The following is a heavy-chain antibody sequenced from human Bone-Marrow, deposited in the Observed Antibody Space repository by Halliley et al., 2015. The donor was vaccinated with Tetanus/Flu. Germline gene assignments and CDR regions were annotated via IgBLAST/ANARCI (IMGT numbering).Heavy chain of an antibody. D-gene: IGHD6-13*01. CDR2: ISWSSSSI. Sequence: SLRLSCAVSGFTFDDYAMHWVRQAPGKGLEWVSGISWSSSSIAYADSVKGRFTISRDNAKNSLFLQMNSLRLEDTAFYYCAKDVLSSSWRYLDSWGQGTLVTVSS. V-gene: IGHV3-9*01. CDR1: GFTFDDYA. CDR3: AKDVLSSSWRYLDS. J-gene: IGHJ4*02.